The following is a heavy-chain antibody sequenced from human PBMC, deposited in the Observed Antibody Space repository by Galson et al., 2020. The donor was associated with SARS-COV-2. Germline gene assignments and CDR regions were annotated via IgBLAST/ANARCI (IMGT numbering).Heavy chain of an antibody. J-gene: IGHJ6*03. CDR1: GGSFTSYY. V-gene: IGHV4-34*01. CDR3: ARSSYRYIAGRPHMDV. D-gene: IGHD6-6*01. CDR2: INQSGTT. Sequence: SETLSLTCAVYGGSFTSYYWSWIRQPPGGGLEWIGEINQSGTTKYNPSLKTRVTISVDSSRNQFSLKLTSVTAADTTLYYCARSSYRYIAGRPHMDVWDKGITFTVSS.